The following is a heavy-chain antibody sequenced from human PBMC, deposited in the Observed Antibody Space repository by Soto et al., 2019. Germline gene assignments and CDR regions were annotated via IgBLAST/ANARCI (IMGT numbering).Heavy chain of an antibody. Sequence: PSETLSLTCAVSGGSISSGGYSWSWIRQPPGKGLEWIGYIYHSGSTYYNPSLKSRVTISVDRSKNQFSLKLSSVTAADTAVYYCARDRRYCISTSCYAGWFDPWGQGTLVTVSS. J-gene: IGHJ5*02. CDR2: IYHSGST. V-gene: IGHV4-30-2*01. CDR3: ARDRRYCISTSCYAGWFDP. CDR1: GGSISSGGYS. D-gene: IGHD2-2*01.